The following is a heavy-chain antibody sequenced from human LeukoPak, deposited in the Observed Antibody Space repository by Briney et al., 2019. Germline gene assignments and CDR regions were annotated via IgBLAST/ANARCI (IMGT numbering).Heavy chain of an antibody. J-gene: IGHJ4*02. CDR2: ISSSTTYI. CDR1: GFTFDSFS. CDR3: ARVPGEMGATLAYLDY. V-gene: IGHV3-21*01. D-gene: IGHD1-26*01. Sequence: PGGSLRPSCAASGFTFDSFSINWVRQAPGKGLEWVASISSSTTYIYYAGSVKGRFTISRDNAKNLVYLEMNSLRAEDTAVYYCARVPGEMGATLAYLDYWGQGTLVIVSS.